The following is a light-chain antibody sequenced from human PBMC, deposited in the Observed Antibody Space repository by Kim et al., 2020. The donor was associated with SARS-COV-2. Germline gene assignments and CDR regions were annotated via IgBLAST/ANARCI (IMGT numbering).Light chain of an antibody. Sequence: ASVGARTTITCRASQAITTYFAWYQLKPGKIPKLLIYSTSTLQSGVPSRFSGSGSGTDFTLTISSLQPEDVATYYCQKYDTAPRTFGQGTKVDIK. CDR3: QKYDTAPRT. V-gene: IGKV1-27*01. CDR2: STS. J-gene: IGKJ1*01. CDR1: QAITTY.